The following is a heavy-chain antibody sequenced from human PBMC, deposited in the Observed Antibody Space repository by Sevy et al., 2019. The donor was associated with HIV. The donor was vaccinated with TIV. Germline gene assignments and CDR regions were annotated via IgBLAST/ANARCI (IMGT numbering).Heavy chain of an antibody. V-gene: IGHV4-30-4*01. D-gene: IGHD3-22*01. Sequence: SETLSLTCTVSGGSISSGDYYWSWIRQPPGKGLEWIGYIYYSGSTYYNPSLKSRVTISVDTSKNQFSLKLSSVTAADTAVYYCARERPYYYDSSGMIRRAFDIWGQGTMVTVSS. CDR1: GGSISSGDYY. CDR3: ARERPYYYDSSGMIRRAFDI. J-gene: IGHJ3*02. CDR2: IYYSGST.